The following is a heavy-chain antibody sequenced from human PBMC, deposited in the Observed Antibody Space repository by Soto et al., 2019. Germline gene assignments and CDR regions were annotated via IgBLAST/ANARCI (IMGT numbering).Heavy chain of an antibody. CDR2: ISASNGNT. CDR3: ATALPYSSSGDS. V-gene: IGHV1-18*01. CDR1: GYTFTTYG. Sequence: ASVKVSCKASGYTFTTYGISWVRQATGQGLEWMGWISASNGNTYYVQKFQGRVTMTTDAFTSTAYMELSSLTSDDTAVYYCATALPYSSSGDSWGRGTLVTVSS. J-gene: IGHJ4*02. D-gene: IGHD6-13*01.